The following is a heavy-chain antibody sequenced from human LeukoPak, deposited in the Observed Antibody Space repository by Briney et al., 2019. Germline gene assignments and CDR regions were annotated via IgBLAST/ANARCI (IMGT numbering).Heavy chain of an antibody. CDR3: ARDTYYDFWSGYYGTFDY. J-gene: IGHJ4*02. Sequence: GGSLRLSCAASGFTFSSYWMSWVRQAPGKGLEWVANIKQDGSEKYYVDSVKGRFTISRDNAKNSLYLQMNSLRAEDTAVYYCARDTYYDFWSGYYGTFDYWGQGTLVTVSS. V-gene: IGHV3-7*01. D-gene: IGHD3-3*01. CDR2: IKQDGSEK. CDR1: GFTFSSYW.